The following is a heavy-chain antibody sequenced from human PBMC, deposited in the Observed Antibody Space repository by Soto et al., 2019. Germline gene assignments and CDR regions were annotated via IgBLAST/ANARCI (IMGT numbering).Heavy chain of an antibody. V-gene: IGHV1-18*01. J-gene: IGHJ4*02. D-gene: IGHD3-16*01. CDR3: ARWGTPIYD. CDR1: GYTFTKVG. Sequence: QVTLVQSGAEVKKPQASLKVYCKNSGYTFTKVGLSWVRQAPGQGLEWMGWISAYNGNTNYAQNFQGRVTMTTDTSTSTAYMELRSLRSDDTAVFYWARWGTPIYDWGQGTLGTVSS. CDR2: ISAYNGNT.